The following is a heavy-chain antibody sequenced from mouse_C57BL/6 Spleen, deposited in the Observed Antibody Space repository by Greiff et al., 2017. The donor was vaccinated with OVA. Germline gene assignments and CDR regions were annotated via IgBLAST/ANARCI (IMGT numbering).Heavy chain of an antibody. CDR3: ARDRGIHDGYNPYWYFDV. D-gene: IGHD2-3*01. CDR2: ISYDGSN. Sequence: ESGPGLVKPSQSLSLSCSVTGYSITSGYYWNWIRQFPGNKLEWMGYISYDGSNNYNPSLKNRISITRDTSKNQFFLKLNSVTTEDTATYYCARDRGIHDGYNPYWYFDVWGTGTTVTVSS. V-gene: IGHV3-6*01. J-gene: IGHJ1*03. CDR1: GYSITSGYY.